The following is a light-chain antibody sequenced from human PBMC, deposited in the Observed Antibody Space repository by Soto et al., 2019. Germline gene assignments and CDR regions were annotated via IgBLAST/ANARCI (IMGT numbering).Light chain of an antibody. Sequence: EILLTQSPATLSLSPGERATLFCRASQSVSSDLSWYQQKPGQAPRLLIYDTSSRATGIPARFSGSGSGTEFTLTIISLEPEDFAVYYCQQRTKWPLFTFGQGTKLEIK. CDR3: QQRTKWPLFT. CDR1: QSVSSD. J-gene: IGKJ2*01. CDR2: DTS. V-gene: IGKV3-11*01.